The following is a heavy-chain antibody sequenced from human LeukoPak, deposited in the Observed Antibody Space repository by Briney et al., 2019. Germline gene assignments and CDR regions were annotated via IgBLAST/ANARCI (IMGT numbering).Heavy chain of an antibody. CDR2: VSYRGHT. CDR3: ARDLMMEGRYFYHYMDV. D-gene: IGHD2-8*01. CDR1: GGSISPYY. J-gene: IGHJ6*03. V-gene: IGHV4-59*01. Sequence: PSETLSLTCSVSGGSISPYYWSWIRQPPGKGLEWIGYVSYRGHTNYNPSLESRVTISLDTSKNQFSVKLNSVTAADTALYYCARDLMMEGRYFYHYMDVWGKGTTVTVSS.